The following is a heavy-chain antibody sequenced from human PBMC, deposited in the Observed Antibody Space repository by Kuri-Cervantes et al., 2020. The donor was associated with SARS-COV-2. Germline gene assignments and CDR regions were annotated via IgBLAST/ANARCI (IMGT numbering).Heavy chain of an antibody. J-gene: IGHJ6*03. Sequence: ASVKVSCKAPETTFPNYDINWGRQATGQGLGWMGMVKTNSGNTLYAQIFQGRVTITTDESTSTAYMELSSLRSEDTAVYYCARAGWSTKPESGVAGSGSYFPVVGHHYYYMDVWGKGTTVTVSS. D-gene: IGHD3-10*01. CDR2: VKTNSGNT. V-gene: IGHV1-8*01. CDR1: ETTFPNYD. CDR3: ARAGWSTKPESGVAGSGSYFPVVGHHYYYMDV.